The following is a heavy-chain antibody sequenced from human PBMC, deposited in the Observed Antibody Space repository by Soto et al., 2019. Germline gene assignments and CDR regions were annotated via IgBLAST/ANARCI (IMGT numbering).Heavy chain of an antibody. D-gene: IGHD3-22*01. Sequence: GSLRLSCAASGFTFNSYVMTWVRQAPGEGLEWVSSISRGGRGSAYYADSVKGRFTISRDNSENTLFLQMNNLRDEDTALYYCARGRYLDSSDYWVANLPFDHWGLGTLVTVSS. V-gene: IGHV3-23*01. J-gene: IGHJ4*02. CDR2: ISRGGRGSA. CDR1: GFTFNSYV. CDR3: ARGRYLDSSDYWVANLPFDH.